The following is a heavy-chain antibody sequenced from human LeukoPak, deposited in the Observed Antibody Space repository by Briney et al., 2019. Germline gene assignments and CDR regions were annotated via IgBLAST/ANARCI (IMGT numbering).Heavy chain of an antibody. CDR2: INPNSGGT. Sequence: ASVKVSCKASGYTFTGYYMHWVRQAPGQGLEWMGWINPNSGGTNYAQKFQGRVTMTRDTSISTAYMELSRLRSDDTAVYYCARDQVSSSWYYRDNQPLDYWGQGTLVTVSS. V-gene: IGHV1-2*02. CDR1: GYTFTGYY. D-gene: IGHD6-13*01. J-gene: IGHJ4*02. CDR3: ARDQVSSSWYYRDNQPLDY.